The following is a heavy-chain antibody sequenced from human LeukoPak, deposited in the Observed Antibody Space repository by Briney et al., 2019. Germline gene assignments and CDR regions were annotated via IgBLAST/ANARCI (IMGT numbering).Heavy chain of an antibody. CDR1: GFTFSSYA. Sequence: GGSLRLSCAASGFTFSSYAMHWVRQAPGKGLEWVAVISYDGSNKYYADSVKGRFTISRDNSKNTLYLQMNSLRAEDTAVYYCARDEVVVAAIGHIPDYWGQGTLVTVSS. CDR3: ARDEVVVAAIGHIPDY. V-gene: IGHV3-30*04. D-gene: IGHD2-15*01. CDR2: ISYDGSNK. J-gene: IGHJ4*02.